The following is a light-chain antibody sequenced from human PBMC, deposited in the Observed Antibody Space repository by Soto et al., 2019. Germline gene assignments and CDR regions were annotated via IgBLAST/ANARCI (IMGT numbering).Light chain of an antibody. CDR2: GAS. CDR1: QSVSNNY. CDR3: QQYGSSGT. V-gene: IGKV3-20*01. Sequence: EIVLKHSPGTLALSPWERATLSLRASQSVSNNYLAWYQQKPGQAPRLLIYGASNRATGIPDRFSGSGSGTDFTLTISRLEPEDFAVYYCQQYGSSGTFGQGTKVDI. J-gene: IGKJ1*01.